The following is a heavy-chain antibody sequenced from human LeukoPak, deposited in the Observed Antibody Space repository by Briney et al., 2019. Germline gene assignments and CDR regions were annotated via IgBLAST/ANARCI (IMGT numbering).Heavy chain of an antibody. Sequence: PSETLSLTCTVSRGSISGYSWSWIRQSPGGGLEWIGYIYYSGDTAYNPSLRSRVTLSVDTPKIQFSLQLRSVTTADTAVYYCVRGPYGASISKWFDPWGQGTQVIVSP. J-gene: IGHJ5*02. CDR2: IYYSGDT. V-gene: IGHV4-59*01. CDR1: RGSISGYS. D-gene: IGHD4/OR15-4a*01. CDR3: VRGPYGASISKWFDP.